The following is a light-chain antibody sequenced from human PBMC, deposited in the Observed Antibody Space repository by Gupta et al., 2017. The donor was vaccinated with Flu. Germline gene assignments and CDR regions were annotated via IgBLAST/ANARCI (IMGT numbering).Light chain of an antibody. J-gene: IGKJ4*01. CDR1: RSVSTY. V-gene: IGKV3-11*01. Sequence: EIVLTQSSTTLSLPPGERATLSCRASRSVSTYLAWCQHKPGQAPRLLIYDASNRATGIPARFSGSGSGTDFTITISSLEPEDFAVYYCQQRSNWPQLTFGGGTKVEI. CDR2: DAS. CDR3: QQRSNWPQLT.